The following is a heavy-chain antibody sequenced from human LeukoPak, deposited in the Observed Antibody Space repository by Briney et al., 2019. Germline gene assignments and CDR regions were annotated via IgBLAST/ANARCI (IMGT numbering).Heavy chain of an antibody. CDR1: GGTFSSYA. D-gene: IGHD3-22*01. V-gene: IGHV1-69*04. CDR3: AREPREYDSSGYPDY. Sequence: ASVKVSCKASGGTFSSYAISWVRQAPGQGLEWMGRIIPILGIANYAQKFQGRATITADKYTSTAYMELSSLRSEDTAVYYCAREPREYDSSGYPDYWGQGTLVTVSS. J-gene: IGHJ4*02. CDR2: IIPILGIA.